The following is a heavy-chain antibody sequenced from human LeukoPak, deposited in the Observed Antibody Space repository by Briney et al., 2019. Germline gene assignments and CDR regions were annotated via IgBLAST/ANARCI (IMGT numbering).Heavy chain of an antibody. CDR2: ISYDGSNK. D-gene: IGHD6-13*01. V-gene: IGHV3-30*18. CDR1: GFTFSSYG. CDR3: AKDLAAAGNSGTLDY. Sequence: GGSLRLSCAASGFTFSSYGMHWVRQAPGKGLEWVAVISYDGSNKYYADSVRGRFTISRDNSKNTLYLQMNSLRAEDTAVYYCAKDLAAAGNSGTLDYWGQETLVTVSS. J-gene: IGHJ4*02.